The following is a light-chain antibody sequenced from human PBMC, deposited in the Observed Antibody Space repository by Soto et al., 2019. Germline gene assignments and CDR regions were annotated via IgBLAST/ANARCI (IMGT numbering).Light chain of an antibody. J-gene: IGKJ2*01. V-gene: IGKV3-20*01. CDR2: GAS. Sequence: EIVLTQSPGTLSLSPGERATLSCRASQSISSNFLAWYQQKPGQAPRLLIYGASSRATGIPDRFSGSGSGTDFTLTISRLEPDDFAVYFCQRYSTSPYTFGQGTKLEIK. CDR3: QRYSTSPYT. CDR1: QSISSNF.